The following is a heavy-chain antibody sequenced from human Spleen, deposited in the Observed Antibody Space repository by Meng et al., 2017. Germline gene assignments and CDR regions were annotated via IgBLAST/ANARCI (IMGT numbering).Heavy chain of an antibody. CDR1: GGSISSYY. CDR3: AREGHSSGYYPNLDY. J-gene: IGHJ4*02. D-gene: IGHD3-22*01. Sequence: QGQPRESGPGLVKPSETLSLTCTVSGGSISSYYWSWIRQPAGKGLEWIGRIYTSGSTNYNPSLKSRVTMSVDTSKNQFSLKLSSVTAADTAVYYCAREGHSSGYYPNLDYWGQGTLVTVSS. CDR2: IYTSGST. V-gene: IGHV4-4*07.